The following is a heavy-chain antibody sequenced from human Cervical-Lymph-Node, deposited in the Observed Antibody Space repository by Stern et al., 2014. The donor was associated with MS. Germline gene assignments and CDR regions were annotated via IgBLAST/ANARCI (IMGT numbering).Heavy chain of an antibody. CDR1: GGTFSINT. CDR3: AVDQGGIAVY. D-gene: IGHD6-19*01. CDR2: ITPMFGNA. V-gene: IGHV1-69*01. J-gene: IGHJ4*02. Sequence: VQLVESGAEVKKPGSSVKVSCKASGGTFSINTISWVRQDPGQGLEWLGGITPMFGNANYAKKFQGRVMATADESTSTAYMELSSLRSEDTAVYCCAVDQGGIAVYWGQGTRVTVSS.